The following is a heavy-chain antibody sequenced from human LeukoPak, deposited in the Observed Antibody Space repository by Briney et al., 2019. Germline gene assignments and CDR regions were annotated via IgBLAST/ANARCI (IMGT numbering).Heavy chain of an antibody. D-gene: IGHD4-11*01. Sequence: GASVNVSCKGSVYTFTVYYIHWVRQAPGQGLEWMGWINPNGGGTTYAQKFQVRVTLTRDASISTAYMELSSLRSDDTAVYYCARSHDYTNYVGPWGQGTLVTVSS. J-gene: IGHJ5*02. CDR1: VYTFTVYY. V-gene: IGHV1-2*02. CDR2: INPNGGGT. CDR3: ARSHDYTNYVGP.